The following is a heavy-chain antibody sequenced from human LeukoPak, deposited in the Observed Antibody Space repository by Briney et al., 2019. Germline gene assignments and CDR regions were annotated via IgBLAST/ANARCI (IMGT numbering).Heavy chain of an antibody. CDR2: VDHTGST. D-gene: IGHD4-11*01. J-gene: IGHJ6*03. Sequence: SETLSLTCTVSDDSITMYYWTWIRQPPGKGLEWIGYVDHTGSTKFNPSLNGRVSISRDTSNNFFSLRLRSVTAADTAVYFCARGRVSSSTWYSTYYYFFYMDFWGKGTTVTISS. V-gene: IGHV4-59*01. CDR1: DDSITMYY. CDR3: ARGRVSSSTWYSTYYYFFYMDF.